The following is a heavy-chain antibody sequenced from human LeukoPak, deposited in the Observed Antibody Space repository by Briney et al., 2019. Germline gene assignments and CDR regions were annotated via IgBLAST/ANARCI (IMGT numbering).Heavy chain of an antibody. CDR2: IWYDGSNK. CDR3: ARVAAAGSEYFQH. CDR1: GFTFSSYG. Sequence: GGSLRLSCAASGFTFSSYGMHWVRQAPGKGLEWVAVIWYDGSNKYYADSVKGRFTISRDDSKNTLYLQMNSLRAEDTAVYYCARVAAAGSEYFQHWGQGTLVTVSS. J-gene: IGHJ1*01. V-gene: IGHV3-33*01. D-gene: IGHD6-13*01.